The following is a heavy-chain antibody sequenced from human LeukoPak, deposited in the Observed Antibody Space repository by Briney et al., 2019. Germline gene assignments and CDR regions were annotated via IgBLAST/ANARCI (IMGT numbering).Heavy chain of an antibody. J-gene: IGHJ6*04. CDR2: IIPIFGTA. V-gene: IGHV1-69*13. CDR1: GGTFSSYA. Sequence: ASVKVSCKASGGTFSSYAISWVRQAPGQGLEWMGGIIPIFGTANYAQKFQGRVTITADESTSTAYMELSSLRSEDTAVYCCARANCSGGSCYSEYYYGMDVWGKGTTVTVSS. D-gene: IGHD2-15*01. CDR3: ARANCSGGSCYSEYYYGMDV.